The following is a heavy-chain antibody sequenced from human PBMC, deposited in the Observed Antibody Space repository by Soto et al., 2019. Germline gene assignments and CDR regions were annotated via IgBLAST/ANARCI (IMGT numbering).Heavy chain of an antibody. CDR1: GFTFSSYS. V-gene: IGHV3-21*05. Sequence: GSLILSCAASGFTFSSYSMNWVRQAPGKVPEWISYIAPSHNDIGYAASVKGRFTISRDNAKDSLYLQMNRLTVDDTAVYFCVRDNNWAFDYWDRGSLVT. CDR2: IAPSHNDI. D-gene: IGHD1-1*01. J-gene: IGHJ4*02. CDR3: VRDNNWAFDY.